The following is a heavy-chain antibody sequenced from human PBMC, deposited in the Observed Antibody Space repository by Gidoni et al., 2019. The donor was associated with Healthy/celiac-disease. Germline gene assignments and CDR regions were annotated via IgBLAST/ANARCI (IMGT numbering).Heavy chain of an antibody. CDR3: ARDGTYYDFWSGNYYYYYYGMDV. J-gene: IGHJ6*02. V-gene: IGHV3-66*01. CDR1: GFTVSRHY. Sequence: EVKLVESGGGWVQPGGYLRLSGAASGFTVSRHYMHWVRQAPGKGLEWVSVIYSGGSTYYADSVKGRFTISRDNSKNTLYLQMNSLRAEDTAVYYCARDGTYYDFWSGNYYYYYYGMDVWGQGTTVTVSS. CDR2: IYSGGST. D-gene: IGHD3-3*01.